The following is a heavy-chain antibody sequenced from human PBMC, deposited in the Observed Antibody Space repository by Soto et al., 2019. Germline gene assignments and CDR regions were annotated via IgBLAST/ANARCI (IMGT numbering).Heavy chain of an antibody. CDR2: INHSGST. V-gene: IGHV4-34*01. CDR3: ARLATVTTGGMGV. D-gene: IGHD4-17*01. J-gene: IGHJ6*02. CDR1: GGSFSGYY. Sequence: TLSLTCAVYGGSFSGYYWSWIRQPPGKGLEWIGEINHSGSTNYNPSLKSRVTISVDTSKNQFSLKLSSVTAADTAVYYCARLATVTTGGMGVWGQGTTVTVSS.